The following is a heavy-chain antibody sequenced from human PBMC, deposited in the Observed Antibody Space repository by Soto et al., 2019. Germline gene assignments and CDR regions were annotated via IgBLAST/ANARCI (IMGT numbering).Heavy chain of an antibody. CDR2: ISTYNGNT. Sequence: ASVKVSCEASGYTFTSYGISWVRQAPGQGLEWMGWISTYNGNTKYAQKLQGRVTMTTDTSTSTAYMELRSLRSDDTAVFYCAREMVRGVGSDYWGQGTLVTVS. D-gene: IGHD3-10*01. CDR3: AREMVRGVGSDY. CDR1: GYTFTSYG. V-gene: IGHV1-18*01. J-gene: IGHJ4*02.